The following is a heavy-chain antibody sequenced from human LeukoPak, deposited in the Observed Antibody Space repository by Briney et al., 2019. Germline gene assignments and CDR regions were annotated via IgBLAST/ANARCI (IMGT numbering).Heavy chain of an antibody. J-gene: IGHJ4*02. CDR2: IYSGGST. CDR3: ARDPGFSNGWFYFDY. CDR1: GFIVSSNY. V-gene: IGHV3-53*01. Sequence: PGGSLRLSCAASGFIVSSNYMSWVRQAPGKGLEWVSIIYSGGSTYYADSVKGRFTISRENSKNTVYLQMNSLRGEDTAMYYCARDPGFSNGWFYFDYWGQGNLVTVSS. D-gene: IGHD6-19*01.